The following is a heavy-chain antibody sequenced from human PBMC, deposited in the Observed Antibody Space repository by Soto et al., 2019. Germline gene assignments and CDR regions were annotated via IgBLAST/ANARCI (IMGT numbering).Heavy chain of an antibody. Sequence: ASVKVSCKASGGTFSSYAISWVRQAPGQGLEWMGGIIPIFGTANYAQKFQGRVTSTADESTSTAYMELSSLRSEDTAVYYCARGYYGSGSYYNYYGMDVWGQGTTVTV. V-gene: IGHV1-69*13. CDR1: GGTFSSYA. CDR3: ARGYYGSGSYYNYYGMDV. J-gene: IGHJ6*02. D-gene: IGHD3-10*01. CDR2: IIPIFGTA.